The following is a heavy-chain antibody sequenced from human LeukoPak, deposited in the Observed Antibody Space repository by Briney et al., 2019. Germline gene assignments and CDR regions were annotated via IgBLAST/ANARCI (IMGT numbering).Heavy chain of an antibody. CDR2: IYYSGST. CDR3: VLDTPNY. D-gene: IGHD2-2*02. CDR1: GGSISSSSYY. Sequence: SETLSLTCAVSGGSISSSSYYWGWIRQPPGKGLEWIGSIYYSGSTYYNPSLKSRVTISVDTSKNQFSLKLSSVTAADTAVYYCVLDTPNYWGQGTLVTVSS. J-gene: IGHJ4*02. V-gene: IGHV4-39*01.